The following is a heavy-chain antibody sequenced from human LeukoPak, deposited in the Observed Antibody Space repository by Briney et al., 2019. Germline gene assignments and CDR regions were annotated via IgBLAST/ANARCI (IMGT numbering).Heavy chain of an antibody. CDR3: ARVTAYYYDSSGYYADAFDI. CDR1: GGSFSGYY. CDR2: INHSGST. V-gene: IGHV4-34*01. D-gene: IGHD3-22*01. Sequence: SETLSLTCAVYGGSFSGYYWSWIRQPPGEGLEWIGEINHSGSTNYNPSLKSRVTISVDTSKNQFSLKLSSVTAADTAVYYCARVTAYYYDSSGYYADAFDIWGQGTMVTVSS. J-gene: IGHJ3*02.